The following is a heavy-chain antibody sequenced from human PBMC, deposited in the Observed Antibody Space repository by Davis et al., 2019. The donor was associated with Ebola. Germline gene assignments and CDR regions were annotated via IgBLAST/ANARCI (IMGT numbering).Heavy chain of an antibody. Sequence: PGGSLRLSCAASGFTFSSYAMHWVRQAPGKGLEWVAVISYDGSNKYYADSVKGRFTISRDNSKNTLYLQMNSLRAEDTAVYYCANSEPYYDFWSGPFDYWGQGTLVTVSS. CDR2: ISYDGSNK. CDR3: ANSEPYYDFWSGPFDY. V-gene: IGHV3-30-3*01. CDR1: GFTFSSYA. D-gene: IGHD3-3*01. J-gene: IGHJ4*02.